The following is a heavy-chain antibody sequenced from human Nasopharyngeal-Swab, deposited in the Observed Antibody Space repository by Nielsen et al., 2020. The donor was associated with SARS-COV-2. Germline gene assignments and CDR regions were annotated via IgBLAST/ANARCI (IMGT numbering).Heavy chain of an antibody. J-gene: IGHJ6*03. Sequence: GESLKISCAASGITFCSYSMNWVRQASGKGLEWVSYISSSSSTIYYADSVKGRFTISRDNAKNSLYLQMNSLRAEDTAVYYCARHPIRAARPIAYMAVWGKGTTVTVSS. V-gene: IGHV3-48*04. CDR3: ARHPIRAARPIAYMAV. D-gene: IGHD6-6*01. CDR1: GITFCSYS. CDR2: ISSSSSTI.